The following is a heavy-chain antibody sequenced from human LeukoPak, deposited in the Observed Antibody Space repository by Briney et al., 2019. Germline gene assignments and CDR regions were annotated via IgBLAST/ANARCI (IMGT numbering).Heavy chain of an antibody. CDR1: GGSISSSTYY. D-gene: IGHD2-2*01. Sequence: SETLSLTCTVSGGSISSSTYYWGWIRQPPGKGLEWIGSIYYSGTTYYNPSLESRVIISIDRSKNQFSLKLSSVTAADTAVYYCARRYCSSTSCSHFDYWVQGTLATVSS. J-gene: IGHJ4*02. V-gene: IGHV4-39*01. CDR3: ARRYCSSTSCSHFDY. CDR2: IYYSGTT.